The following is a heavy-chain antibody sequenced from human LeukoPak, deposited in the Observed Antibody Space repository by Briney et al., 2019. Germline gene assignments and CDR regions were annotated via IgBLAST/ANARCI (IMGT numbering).Heavy chain of an antibody. CDR3: ARDCSNLMCYYYYYYTDV. V-gene: IGHV1-18*01. D-gene: IGHD2-2*01. J-gene: IGHJ6*03. CDR2: ISAYNGNT. CDR1: GYAFTSYG. Sequence: ASVKVSCKASGYAFTSYGISWLRQAPRQGLEWMGWISAYNGNTNYAQKLQGRVTMTTDTSTSTAYMELRSLRSDDTAVSYCARDCSNLMCYYYYYYTDVWGKGTTVTLSS.